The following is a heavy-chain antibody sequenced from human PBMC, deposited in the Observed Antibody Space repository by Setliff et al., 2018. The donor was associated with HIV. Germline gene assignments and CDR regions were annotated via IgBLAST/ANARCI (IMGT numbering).Heavy chain of an antibody. Sequence: SETLSLTCSVSGGCIGRSNYYWGWIRQSPGKGLEWIGNIHYSGSTYYNPSLKSRVTISVDTCRNQFYLDLRSVTAADTAGYYGARPQLGRGGGSHFDIWGQGNLVTVSS. J-gene: IGHJ4*02. V-gene: IGHV4-39*01. CDR2: IHYSGST. CDR1: GGCIGRSNYY. CDR3: ARPQLGRGGGSHFDI. D-gene: IGHD1-1*01.